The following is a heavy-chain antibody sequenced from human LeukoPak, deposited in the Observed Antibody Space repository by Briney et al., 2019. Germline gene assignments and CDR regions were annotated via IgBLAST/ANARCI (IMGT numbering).Heavy chain of an antibody. CDR1: GGSISSSSYY. Sequence: SETLSLTCTVSGGSISSSSYYWGWIRQPPGKGLEWIGNIYYSGSTYYNPSLKSRVTISVDTSKNQFSLKLSSVTAADTAVYYCARLANTAYYDFWSGYFPNWFDPWGQGTLVTVSS. V-gene: IGHV4-39*01. J-gene: IGHJ5*02. CDR2: IYYSGST. D-gene: IGHD3-3*01. CDR3: ARLANTAYYDFWSGYFPNWFDP.